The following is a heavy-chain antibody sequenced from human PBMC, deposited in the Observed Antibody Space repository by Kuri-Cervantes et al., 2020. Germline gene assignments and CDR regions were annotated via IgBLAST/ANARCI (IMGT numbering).Heavy chain of an antibody. CDR3: ARDLGSYSNKPSSY. V-gene: IGHV3-11*04. Sequence: GGSLRLSCAASGFTFSDYYMSWIRQAPGKGLEWVSYISDSGSTKYYADSVKGRFTISRDDAKNSLFLQMNSLRDEDTAVYYCARDLGSYSNKPSSYWGQGTLVTVSS. D-gene: IGHD4-11*01. J-gene: IGHJ4*02. CDR1: GFTFSDYY. CDR2: ISDSGSTK.